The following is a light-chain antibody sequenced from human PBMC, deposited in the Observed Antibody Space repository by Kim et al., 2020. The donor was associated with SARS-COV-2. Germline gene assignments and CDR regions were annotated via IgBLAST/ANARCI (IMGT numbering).Light chain of an antibody. CDR2: GAS. Sequence: EIVLTQSPGTLFLSPGERATLSCRASQSVSSSYLAWYQQKPGQAPRLLIYGASSRATGIPDRFSGSGSGTDFTLTISRLEPEDFAVYYCQQYGSSYSFGQGTKLEI. CDR1: QSVSSSY. V-gene: IGKV3-20*01. J-gene: IGKJ2*03. CDR3: QQYGSSYS.